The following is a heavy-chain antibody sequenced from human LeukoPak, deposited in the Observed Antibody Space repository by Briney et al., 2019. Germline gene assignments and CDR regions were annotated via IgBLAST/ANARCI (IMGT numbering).Heavy chain of an antibody. CDR1: GGTFSSYA. CDR2: IIPIFGTA. J-gene: IGHJ4*02. Sequence: AASVKVSCKASGGTFSSYAISWVRQAPGQGLEWMGRIIPIFGTANYAQKFQGRVTITTDESTSTAYMELSSLRSEDTAVYYCASGTYYYGSGSFFWGQGTLVTVSS. CDR3: ASGTYYYGSGSFF. D-gene: IGHD3-10*01. V-gene: IGHV1-69*05.